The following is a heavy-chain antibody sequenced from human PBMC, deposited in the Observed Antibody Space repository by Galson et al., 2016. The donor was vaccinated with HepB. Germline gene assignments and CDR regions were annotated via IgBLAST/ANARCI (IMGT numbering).Heavy chain of an antibody. J-gene: IGHJ4*02. CDR2: INPADSEI. D-gene: IGHD2-2*01. CDR1: GYTFTNNW. CDR3: ARQGCGSTSCRTVDS. Sequence: QSGAEVKKPGESLKMSCKGSGYTFTNNWIGWVRQMPGKGLEWMGIINPADSEIRYSPSLQGQVTISVDKSINTAYLQWSSLKASDTAMYYCARQGCGSTSCRTVDSWGQGALVTVSS. V-gene: IGHV5-51*01.